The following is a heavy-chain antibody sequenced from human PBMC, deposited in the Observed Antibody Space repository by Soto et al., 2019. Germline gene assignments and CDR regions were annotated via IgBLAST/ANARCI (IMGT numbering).Heavy chain of an antibody. Sequence: GGSLRLSCAASGFTFSGSAMHWVRQASGKGLEWVGRIRSKANSYATAYAASVKGRFTISRDNAKNSLYLQMNSLRAEDTAVYYCARDKSRAAGRWYNWFDPWGQGTLVTVSS. D-gene: IGHD2-15*01. CDR2: IRSKANSYAT. J-gene: IGHJ5*02. V-gene: IGHV3-73*01. CDR3: ARDKSRAAGRWYNWFDP. CDR1: GFTFSGSA.